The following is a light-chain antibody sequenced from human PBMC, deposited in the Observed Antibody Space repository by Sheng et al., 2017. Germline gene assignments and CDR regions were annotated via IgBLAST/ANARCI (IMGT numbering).Light chain of an antibody. CDR3: SSYAGSKGV. V-gene: IGLV2-8*01. CDR2: EVS. CDR1: SSDVGGYNY. J-gene: IGLJ1*01. Sequence: QSALTQPPSASGSPGQSVTISCTGTSSDVGGYNYVSWYQQHPGKAPKLVIYEVSKRPSGVPDRFSGSKSGNTASLTVSGLQADDEADYYCSSYAGSKGVFGTGTKVTVL.